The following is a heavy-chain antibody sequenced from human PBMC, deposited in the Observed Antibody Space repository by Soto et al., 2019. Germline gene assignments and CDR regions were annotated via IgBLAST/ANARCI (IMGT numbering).Heavy chain of an antibody. Sequence: GGSLRLSCAASGFTFSSYAMTWVRQAPGKGLEWVSAISGSGGSTYYADSVKGRFTISRDNSKNTLYLQMNSLRAEDTAVYYCAKGVYYDSWGYFDLWGRGALVTVSS. CDR3: AKGVYYDSWGYFDL. CDR2: ISGSGGST. V-gene: IGHV3-23*01. J-gene: IGHJ2*01. D-gene: IGHD3-22*01. CDR1: GFTFSSYA.